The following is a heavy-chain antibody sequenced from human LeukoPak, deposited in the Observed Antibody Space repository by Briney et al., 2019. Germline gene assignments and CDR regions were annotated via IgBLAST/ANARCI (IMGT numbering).Heavy chain of an antibody. CDR2: ISGDGGST. CDR1: GFTFDDYA. CDR3: LAGQTRYYFDY. J-gene: IGHJ4*02. D-gene: IGHD6-19*01. V-gene: IGHV3-43*02. Sequence: GGSLRLSCAASGFTFDDYAMHWVRQAPGKGLEWVSLISGDGGSTYYGDPVKGRFTISRDNSKNSLYLQMNSLRTEDTALYYCLAGQTRYYFDYWGQGTLVTVSS.